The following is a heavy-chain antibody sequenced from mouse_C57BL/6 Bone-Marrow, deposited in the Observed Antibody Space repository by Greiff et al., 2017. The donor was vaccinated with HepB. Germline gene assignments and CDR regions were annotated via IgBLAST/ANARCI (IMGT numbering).Heavy chain of an antibody. V-gene: IGHV1-59*01. CDR1: GFTFTSYW. CDR2: IDPSDSYT. Sequence: VQLLQSGAELVRPGTSVKLSCKASGFTFTSYWMHWVMQRPGQGLEWIGVIDPSDSYTNYNHKFKGKATLTVDTTTSTAYMQLSSLTSEDSAVYYCARPDYWGQGTLVTVSA. CDR3: ARPDY. J-gene: IGHJ3*01.